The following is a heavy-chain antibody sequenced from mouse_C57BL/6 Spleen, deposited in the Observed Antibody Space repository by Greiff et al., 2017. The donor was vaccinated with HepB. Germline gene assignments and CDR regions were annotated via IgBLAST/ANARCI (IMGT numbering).Heavy chain of an antibody. CDR2: IDPSDSYT. J-gene: IGHJ1*03. Sequence: QVQLQQPGAELVKPGASVKLSCKASGYTFTSYWMPWVKQRPGQGLEWIGEIDPSDSYTNYNQKFKGKATLTVDTSSSTAYMQLSSLTSEDSAVYYCARGGSSYGYFAVWGTGTTVTVSS. D-gene: IGHD1-1*01. V-gene: IGHV1-50*01. CDR1: GYTFTSYW. CDR3: ARGGSSYGYFAV.